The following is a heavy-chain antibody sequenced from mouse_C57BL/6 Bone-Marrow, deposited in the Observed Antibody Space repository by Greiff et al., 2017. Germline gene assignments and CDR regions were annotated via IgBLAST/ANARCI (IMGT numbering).Heavy chain of an antibody. V-gene: IGHV1-76*01. CDR2: IYPGSGNT. CDR3: ARDGYDDGFDY. CDR1: GYTFTDYY. J-gene: IGHJ2*01. Sequence: QVHVKQSGAELVRPGASVKLSCKASGYTFTDYYINWVKQRPGQGLEWIARIYPGSGNTYYNEKFKGKATLTAEKSSSTAYMQLSSLTSEDSAVYFCARDGYDDGFDYWGQGTTLTVSS. D-gene: IGHD2-2*01.